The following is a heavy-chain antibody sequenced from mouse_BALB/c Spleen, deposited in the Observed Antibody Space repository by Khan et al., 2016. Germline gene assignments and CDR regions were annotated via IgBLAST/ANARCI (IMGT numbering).Heavy chain of an antibody. CDR2: TNNNTGEP. J-gene: IGHJ3*01. Sequence: QFQLVQSGPKLKKPGETVKISCKASGYTFTNYGMNWVKQAPGKCLKWMGWTNNNTGEPTYAEEFKGRLAFFLETSASTAYLQINNVKNDDMATCFWAEDYYGSNWFAYWSRGTLVPFSA. CDR3: AEDYYGSNWFAY. CDR1: GYTFTNYG. V-gene: IGHV9-3*02. D-gene: IGHD1-1*01.